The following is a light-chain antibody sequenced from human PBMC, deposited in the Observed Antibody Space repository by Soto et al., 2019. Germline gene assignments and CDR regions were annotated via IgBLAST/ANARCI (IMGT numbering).Light chain of an antibody. J-gene: IGKJ1*01. Sequence: DIQMTQSPSSLSASVGDRVTITCGASQSISSYLNWYQQKPGKAPKLLIYAACSLRSGVPSRVSGSGSGTDFTLSISSLQPEDFATDDCQQSYSTPTWTFGQGTKEDIK. CDR3: QQSYSTPTWT. CDR2: AAC. CDR1: QSISSY. V-gene: IGKV1-39*01.